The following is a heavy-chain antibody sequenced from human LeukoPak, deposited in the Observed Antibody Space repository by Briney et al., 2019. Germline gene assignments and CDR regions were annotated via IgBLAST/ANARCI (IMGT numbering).Heavy chain of an antibody. V-gene: IGHV1-46*01. CDR2: INPSGGST. CDR1: GYTFTLYY. CDR3: ARGYCSSTSCYAWFDP. D-gene: IGHD2-2*01. Sequence: ASVKVPCKASGYTFTLYYMHWVRQAPGQGLEGMGTINPSGGSTHYAQRFQGRVTMTRDTSTSTVDMELSSLRSEDTAVYYCARGYCSSTSCYAWFDPWGQGTLVTVSS. J-gene: IGHJ5*02.